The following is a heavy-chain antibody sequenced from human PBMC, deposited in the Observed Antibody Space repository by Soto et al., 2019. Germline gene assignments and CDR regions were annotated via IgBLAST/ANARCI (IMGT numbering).Heavy chain of an antibody. CDR2: IYYSGST. CDR1: GGRVSSGGDD. J-gene: IGHJ3*02. CDR3: ARYGDYVPPHAFDI. D-gene: IGHD4-17*01. V-gene: IGHV4-61*08. Sequence: SETLALTCTVSGGRVSSGGDDGSWIRQPPGKGLEWIGYIYYSGSTNYNPSLKSRVTISVDTSKNQFSLKLSSVTAADTAVYYCARYGDYVPPHAFDIWGQGTMVTVSS.